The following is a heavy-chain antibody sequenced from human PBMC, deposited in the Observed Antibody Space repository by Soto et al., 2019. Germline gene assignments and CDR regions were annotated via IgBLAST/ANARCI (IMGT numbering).Heavy chain of an antibody. Sequence: ASVKVSCKASGYTFTTYAMHWVRQAPGQRLEWMGRINTGNGNTKYAQNIQGRVTITRDTSTSTAYIELSSLISEDTAVYFCARDLAQLVLAQRLKGFDYWGQGTLVTVSS. D-gene: IGHD6-13*01. CDR1: GYTFTTYA. V-gene: IGHV1-3*04. J-gene: IGHJ4*02. CDR2: INTGNGNT. CDR3: ARDLAQLVLAQRLKGFDY.